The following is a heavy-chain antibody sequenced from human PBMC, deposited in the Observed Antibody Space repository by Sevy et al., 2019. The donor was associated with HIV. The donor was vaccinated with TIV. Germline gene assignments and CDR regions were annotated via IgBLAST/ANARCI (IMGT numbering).Heavy chain of an antibody. CDR1: GGTFSRYA. CDR2: ITPMFGTP. D-gene: IGHD3-10*01. J-gene: IGHJ3*02. V-gene: IGHV1-69*13. CDR3: AREIYQPGAFDI. Sequence: ASVKVSCKASGGTFSRYAISWVRQAPGQELEWMGGITPMFGTPVYAQKFQGRVTITADESTNTVYMEMRSLSSDDTAVYYCAREIYQPGAFDIWGRGTMVTVSS.